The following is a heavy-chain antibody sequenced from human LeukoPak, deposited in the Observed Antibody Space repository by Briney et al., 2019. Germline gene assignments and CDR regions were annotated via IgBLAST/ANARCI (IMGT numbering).Heavy chain of an antibody. Sequence: GGSLRLSCAASGFTVSSNSMNWVRQAPGKGLEWVSSISSSSSYIYDADSVKGRFTISRDNSKNTLYLQMNSLRAEDTAVYYCAKDSPGCSSTSSSPDWGQGTLVTVSS. CDR2: ISSSSSYI. J-gene: IGHJ4*02. CDR3: AKDSPGCSSTSSSPD. V-gene: IGHV3-21*04. CDR1: GFTVSSNS. D-gene: IGHD2-2*01.